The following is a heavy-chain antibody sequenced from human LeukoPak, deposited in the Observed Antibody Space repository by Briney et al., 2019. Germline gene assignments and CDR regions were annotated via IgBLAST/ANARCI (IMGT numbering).Heavy chain of an antibody. CDR2: INWNGGST. Sequence: GGSLRLSCAASRFTFDDYGMSWVRQAPGKGLEWVSGINWNGGSTGYADSVKGRFTISRDNAKNSLYLQMNSLRAEDTALYHCAREQPLGYGSGSYYIFDPWGQGTLVTVSS. CDR3: AREQPLGYGSGSYYIFDP. J-gene: IGHJ5*02. D-gene: IGHD3-10*01. CDR1: RFTFDDYG. V-gene: IGHV3-20*01.